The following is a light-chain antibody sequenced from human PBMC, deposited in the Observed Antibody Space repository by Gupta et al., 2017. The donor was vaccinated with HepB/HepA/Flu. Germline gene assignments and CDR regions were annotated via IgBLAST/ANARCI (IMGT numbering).Light chain of an antibody. CDR3: AAWDDSRNGHV. CDR1: SANIGSNT. V-gene: IGLV1-44*01. J-gene: IGLJ1*01. Sequence: QSVLTQPPSASGTPGQTVTIPCSGSSANIGSNTVHWYQPLPGPAPKLLIYSNNRRPSGVPDRFSGSKSGTSASLAISGLQAEDEADYYCAAWDDSRNGHVFGTGTKVTVL. CDR2: SNN.